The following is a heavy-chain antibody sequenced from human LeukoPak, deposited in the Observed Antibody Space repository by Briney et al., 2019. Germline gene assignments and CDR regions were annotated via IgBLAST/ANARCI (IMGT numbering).Heavy chain of an antibody. J-gene: IGHJ3*02. D-gene: IGHD1/OR15-1a*01. V-gene: IGHV4-61*10. CDR3: ARGVSGFESGRRTRGAFDI. CDR2: IYYSGST. Sequence: PSQTLSLTCTVSGGSISSGSYYWSWIRQPAGKGLEWIGYIYYSGSTNYNPSLKSRVTISVDTSKNQFSLKLSSVTAADTAVYYCARGVSGFESGRRTRGAFDIWGQGTMVTVSS. CDR1: GGSISSGSYY.